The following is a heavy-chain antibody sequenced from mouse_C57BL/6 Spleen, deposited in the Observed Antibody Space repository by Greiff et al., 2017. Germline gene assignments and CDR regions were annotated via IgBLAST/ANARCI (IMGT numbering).Heavy chain of an antibody. CDR1: GYTFTSYW. D-gene: IGHD3-2*02. V-gene: IGHV1-64*01. CDR2: IHPNSGST. J-gene: IGHJ4*01. CDR3: ARYSSGYAMDY. Sequence: VQLQQSGAELVKPGASVKLSCKASGYTFTSYWMHWVKQRPGQGLEWIGMIHPNSGSTNYNEKFKGKATLTVDKSSSTAYMQLSSLTSEVSAVYYCARYSSGYAMDYWGQGTSVTVSS.